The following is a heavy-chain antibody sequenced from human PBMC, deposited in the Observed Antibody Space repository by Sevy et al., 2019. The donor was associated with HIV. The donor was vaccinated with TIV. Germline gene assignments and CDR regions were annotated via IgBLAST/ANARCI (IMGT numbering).Heavy chain of an antibody. CDR2: INPNSGKT. D-gene: IGHD2-15*01. Sequence: ASVKVSCKASGYTFITYNINWVRQATGQGLEWMGWINPNSGKTGYAQKFQGRVTFTRNTSISTVYVELSSLRSEDTAVYYCARGGWYCSGGTCYPLDYWGQGTLVTVSS. J-gene: IGHJ4*02. V-gene: IGHV1-8*03. CDR3: ARGGWYCSGGTCYPLDY. CDR1: GYTFITYN.